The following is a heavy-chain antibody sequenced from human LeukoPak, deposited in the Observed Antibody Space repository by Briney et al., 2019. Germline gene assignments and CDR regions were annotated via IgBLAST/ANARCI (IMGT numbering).Heavy chain of an antibody. D-gene: IGHD1-26*01. Sequence: ASVKVSCKASGYTFTGYYMHWVRQAPGQGLEWMGWINPNSGGTNYAQKFQGRVTMTRDTSISTAYMELSRLRSDDMAVYYCARVPPSIVGAIDYWGQGTLVTVSS. CDR2: INPNSGGT. V-gene: IGHV1-2*02. CDR3: ARVPPSIVGAIDY. J-gene: IGHJ4*02. CDR1: GYTFTGYY.